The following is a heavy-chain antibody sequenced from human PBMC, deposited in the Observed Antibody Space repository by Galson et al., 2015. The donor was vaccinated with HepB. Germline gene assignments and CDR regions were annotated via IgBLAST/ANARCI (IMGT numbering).Heavy chain of an antibody. D-gene: IGHD6-6*01. CDR2: IDRSTNYI. J-gene: IGHJ6*03. Sequence: SLRLSCAASGFTFNIYTMDWVRQAPGKGLEWVSGIDRSTNYIYYADSVKGRFTISRDNAKNSLYLQMNSLTAEDTAVYYCARDFLDTSSSTSDYYYYMDVWCTETTVTVTS. V-gene: IGHV3-21*01. CDR3: ARDFLDTSSSTSDYYYYMDV. CDR1: GFTFNIYT.